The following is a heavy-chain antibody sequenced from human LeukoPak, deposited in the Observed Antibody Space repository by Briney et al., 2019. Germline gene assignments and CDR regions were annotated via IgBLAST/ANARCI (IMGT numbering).Heavy chain of an antibody. J-gene: IGHJ4*02. Sequence: SLRLSCAASGFTFSSYAMHWVRQAPGKGLEWVAVISYDGSNKYYADSVKGRFTISKDNSKNTLYLQMNSLRAEDTAVYYCARDGVYGGNSGDYFDYRGQGTLVTVSS. CDR3: ARDGVYGGNSGDYFDY. D-gene: IGHD4-23*01. V-gene: IGHV3-30-3*01. CDR1: GFTFSSYA. CDR2: ISYDGSNK.